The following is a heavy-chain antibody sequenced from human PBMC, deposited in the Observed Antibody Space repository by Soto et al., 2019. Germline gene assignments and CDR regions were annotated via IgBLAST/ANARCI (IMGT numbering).Heavy chain of an antibody. D-gene: IGHD6-6*01. J-gene: IGHJ4*02. CDR2: ISSSGSTI. V-gene: IGHV3-48*03. Sequence: LRLSCAASGFTFSNYEMNWVRQAPGKGLEWVSYISSSGSTIYYADSVKGRFTISRDNAKNSLSLQMNSLRAEDTAVYYCARARVSYYFDYWCQGALVTVSS. CDR1: GFTFSNYE. CDR3: ARARVSYYFDY.